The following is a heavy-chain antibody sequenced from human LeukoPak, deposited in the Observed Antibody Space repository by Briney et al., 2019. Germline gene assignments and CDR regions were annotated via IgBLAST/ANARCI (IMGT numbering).Heavy chain of an antibody. CDR3: ARPSLTYYYDSSGYSPYFDY. CDR2: IYPGDSDT. D-gene: IGHD3-22*01. Sequence: GESLKISCKGSGYSFTSYWIAWVRLMPGKGLEWMGSIYPGDSDTRFSPSFQGQVTISADKSSSTAYLQWSSLKASDTAMYYCARPSLTYYYDSSGYSPYFDYWGQGTLVTVSS. J-gene: IGHJ4*02. CDR1: GYSFTSYW. V-gene: IGHV5-51*01.